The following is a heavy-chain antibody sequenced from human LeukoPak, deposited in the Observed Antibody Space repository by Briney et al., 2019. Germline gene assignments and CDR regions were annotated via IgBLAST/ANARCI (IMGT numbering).Heavy chain of an antibody. D-gene: IGHD2-15*01. CDR2: IIPILGIA. J-gene: IGHJ4*02. CDR3: AREGCSGGSCYSDY. V-gene: IGHV1-69*04. CDR1: GGTFSSYA. Sequence: ASVKVSCKASGGTFSSYAISWVRQAPGQGLEWMGRIIPILGIANYAQKFQGRVTITADKSTSTAYTELSSLRSEDTAVYYCAREGCSGGSCYSDYWGQGTLVTVSS.